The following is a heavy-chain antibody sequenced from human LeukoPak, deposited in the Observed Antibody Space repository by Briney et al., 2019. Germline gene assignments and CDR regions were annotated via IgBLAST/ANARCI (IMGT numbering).Heavy chain of an antibody. V-gene: IGHV1-18*01. Sequence: ASVKVSCKASGYTFTSYGISWVRQATGQGLEWMGWISAYNGNTNYAQKLQGRVTMTTDTSTSTAYMELRSLRSDDTAVYYCARVLNDYGDYVVDYWGQGTLVTVSS. CDR2: ISAYNGNT. CDR3: ARVLNDYGDYVVDY. D-gene: IGHD4-17*01. J-gene: IGHJ4*02. CDR1: GYTFTSYG.